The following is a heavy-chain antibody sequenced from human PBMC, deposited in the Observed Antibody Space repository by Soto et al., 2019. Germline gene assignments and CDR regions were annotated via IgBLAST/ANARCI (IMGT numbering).Heavy chain of an antibody. CDR2: MSYDGNKK. V-gene: IGHV3-30-3*01. CDR1: GFNFGSFA. D-gene: IGHD3-3*01. Sequence: GGSLRLSCTASGFNFGSFAMHWVRQAPGKGLEWLSVMSYDGNKKYYADSVKGRFNISRDNSKNTLFLQMNSLRPDDTALYYCAKERLTILGVVHEHYAMDVRGKGTTVTVSS. CDR3: AKERLTILGVVHEHYAMDV. J-gene: IGHJ6*04.